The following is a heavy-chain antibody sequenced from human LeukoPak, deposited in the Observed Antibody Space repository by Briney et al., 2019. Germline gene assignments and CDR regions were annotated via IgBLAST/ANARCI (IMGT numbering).Heavy chain of an antibody. CDR2: ISAYNGNT. V-gene: IGHV1-18*01. Sequence: ASVKVSCKASGYTFTSYGVSWVRQAPGQGLEWMGWISAYNGNTNYAQKLQGRVTMTTDTSTSTAYMELRSLRSDDTAVYYCARGAYCSGGSCPVGYWGQGTLVTVSS. CDR1: GYTFTSYG. D-gene: IGHD2-15*01. J-gene: IGHJ4*02. CDR3: ARGAYCSGGSCPVGY.